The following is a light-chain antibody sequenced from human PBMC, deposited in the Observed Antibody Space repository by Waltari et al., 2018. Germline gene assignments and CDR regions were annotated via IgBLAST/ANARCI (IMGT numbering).Light chain of an antibody. CDR3: SSYISSSTLEL. Sequence: QSALTQPASVSGSPGQSLTISCTGTRSDVGAYNYVPWYQQPPGKAPKLRIFDVSNRPSGVSNRFSGSKSGNTASLTISGLQAEDEADYYCSSYISSSTLELFGGGTSLTVL. CDR2: DVS. V-gene: IGLV2-14*03. J-gene: IGLJ2*01. CDR1: RSDVGAYNY.